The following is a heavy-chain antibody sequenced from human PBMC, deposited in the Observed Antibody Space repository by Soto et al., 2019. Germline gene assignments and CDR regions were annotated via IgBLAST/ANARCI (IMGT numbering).Heavy chain of an antibody. CDR2: LKSKTDGGTT. Sequence: GGSLRLSCAASGFTFGDTPMNWVRQAPGKGLEWVFRLKSKTDGGTTDFAAPVKRRFTISRDASKNTLNLQMDSLRIEDTAVYYCTAGRQRQGAQPFDXWGQGTLVTVSX. D-gene: IGHD1-1*01. CDR3: TAGRQRQGAQPFDX. CDR1: GFTFGDTP. J-gene: IGHJ4*02. V-gene: IGHV3-15*01.